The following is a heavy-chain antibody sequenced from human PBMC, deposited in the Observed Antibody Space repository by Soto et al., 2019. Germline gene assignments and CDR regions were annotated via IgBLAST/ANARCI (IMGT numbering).Heavy chain of an antibody. D-gene: IGHD3-22*01. V-gene: IGHV1-69*13. CDR2: IIPIFGTA. CDR1: GGTFSSYA. CDR3: ERDRRDYYDSSGYNFDY. Sequence: ASVKVSCKASGGTFSSYAISWVRQAPGQGLEWMGGIIPIFGTANYAQKFQGRVTITADESTSTAYMELSSLRSEDTAVYYCERDRRDYYDSSGYNFDYWGQGTLVTVSS. J-gene: IGHJ4*02.